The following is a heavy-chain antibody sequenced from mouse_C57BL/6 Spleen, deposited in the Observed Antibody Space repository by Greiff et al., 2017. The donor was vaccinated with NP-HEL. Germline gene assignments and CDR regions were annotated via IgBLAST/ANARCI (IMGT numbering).Heavy chain of an antibody. CDR2: IYPSDSET. CDR3: ARPSYYSNPWFAY. V-gene: IGHV1-61*01. CDR1: GCTFTSYW. Sequence: QVQLQQPGAELVRPGSSVKLSCKASGCTFTSYWMDWVKQRPGQGLEWIGNIYPSDSETHYNQKFKDKATLTVDKSSSTAYMQLSSLTSEDSAVYYCARPSYYSNPWFAYWGQGTLVTVSA. J-gene: IGHJ3*01. D-gene: IGHD2-5*01.